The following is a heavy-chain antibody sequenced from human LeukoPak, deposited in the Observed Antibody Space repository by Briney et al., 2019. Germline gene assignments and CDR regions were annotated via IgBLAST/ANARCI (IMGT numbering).Heavy chain of an antibody. CDR3: ARGLRLKQQLRGWYFDL. CDR1: GGSITSSSYY. CDR2: IYYSGST. Sequence: SETLSLTCTVSGGSITSSSYYWGWIRQPPGKGLEWIGSIYYSGSTHYNPSLKSRVTISVNTSKNQFSLKLSSVTAADTAVYYCARGLRLKQQLRGWYFDLWGRGTLVTVSS. V-gene: IGHV4-39*07. D-gene: IGHD6-13*01. J-gene: IGHJ2*01.